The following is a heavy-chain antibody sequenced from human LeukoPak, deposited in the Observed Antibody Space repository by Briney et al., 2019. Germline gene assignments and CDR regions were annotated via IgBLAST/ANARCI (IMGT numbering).Heavy chain of an antibody. CDR1: GFTFSSYW. CDR3: ARDLIATGAGTYYYYGMDG. V-gene: IGHV3-7*01. Sequence: AGSLRLSSAASGFTFSSYWMIWVRQAPGKGLEWGANIKQDGSEKYYVASVKVRFPTSRENAKNSLSLQMNRLRAEDTGVYYCARDLIATGAGTYYYYGMDGWSQGTTVTVSS. J-gene: IGHJ6*02. D-gene: IGHD2-15*01. CDR2: IKQDGSEK.